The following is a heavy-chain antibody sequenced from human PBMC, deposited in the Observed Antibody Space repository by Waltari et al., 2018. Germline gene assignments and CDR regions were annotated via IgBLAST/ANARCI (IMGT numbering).Heavy chain of an antibody. J-gene: IGHJ3*02. CDR3: ARVDNRHAFDI. V-gene: IGHV3-7*01. CDR2: IKQDGSER. Sequence: EVQLVVSGGGLVQPGGSLRLSCAASGLTFSSYWMSWVRQATGKGLEWVANIKQDGSERYYVDSVKGGFTISRYNAKNSLYLQMNSLRAEDTAVYYCARVDNRHAFDIWGQGTMVTVSS. CDR1: GLTFSSYW.